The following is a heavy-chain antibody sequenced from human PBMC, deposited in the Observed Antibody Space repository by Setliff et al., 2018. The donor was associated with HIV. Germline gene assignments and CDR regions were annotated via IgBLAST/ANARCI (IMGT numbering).Heavy chain of an antibody. D-gene: IGHD2-21*02. V-gene: IGHV1-3*01. CDR3: ASIDCGGDCYSYYYYGMDV. J-gene: IGHJ6*02. Sequence: ASVKVSCKASGYTFRNYAVHWVRQAPGQRLEWMGWINAGNGNTKYSQKFQGRVTITRDTSASTAYMELSSLRSEDTAVYYCASIDCGGDCYSYYYYGMDVWGQGTTVTVSS. CDR1: GYTFRNYA. CDR2: INAGNGNT.